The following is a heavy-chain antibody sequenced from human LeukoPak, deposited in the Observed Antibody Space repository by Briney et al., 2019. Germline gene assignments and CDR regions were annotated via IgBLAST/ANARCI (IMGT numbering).Heavy chain of an antibody. CDR1: GGSFSGYY. CDR2: INHSGST. J-gene: IGHJ4*02. CDR3: ARERHCSSTSCYLHYFDY. V-gene: IGHV4-34*01. Sequence: PSETLSLTCAVYGGSFSGYYWSWIRQPPGKGLEWIGEINHSGSTNYNPSLKSRVTISVDTSKNQFSLKLSSVTAADTAVYYWARERHCSSTSCYLHYFDYWGQGTLVTVSS. D-gene: IGHD2-2*01.